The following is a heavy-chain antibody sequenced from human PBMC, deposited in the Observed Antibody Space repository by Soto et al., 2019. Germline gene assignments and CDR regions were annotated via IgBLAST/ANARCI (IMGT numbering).Heavy chain of an antibody. J-gene: IGHJ6*02. CDR2: ISGNSDSI. D-gene: IGHD2-15*01. CDR3: ARDQDIVVVHYYYAMDV. V-gene: IGHV3-21*01. CDR1: GFTFSRYT. Sequence: EVQVVESGGGLVKPGGSLRLSCAVSGFTFSRYTMNWVRQAPGKGLEWVSSISGNSDSIYYADSVKGRFTISRDNARNSLYLKMNSLRAEDTAVYYCARDQDIVVVHYYYAMDVWGQGTTVTV.